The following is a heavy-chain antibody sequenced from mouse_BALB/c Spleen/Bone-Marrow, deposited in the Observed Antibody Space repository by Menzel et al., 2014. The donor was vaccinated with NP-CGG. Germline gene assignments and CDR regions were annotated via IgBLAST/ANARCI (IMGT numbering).Heavy chain of an antibody. CDR2: INPSNGGT. J-gene: IGHJ4*01. CDR3: TTYSYDPPYAVDF. CDR1: GYTFTSYY. V-gene: IGHV1S81*02. Sequence: QVQLKQSGAELVKPGASVKLSCKASGYTFTSYYMYWVKQRPGQGLEWIGGINPSNGGTNFNEKFKSKATLTVDKSSSTAYMQLSSLTSEVSAVDYSTTYSYDPPYAVDFRSRGTSGTVSS. D-gene: IGHD2-12*01.